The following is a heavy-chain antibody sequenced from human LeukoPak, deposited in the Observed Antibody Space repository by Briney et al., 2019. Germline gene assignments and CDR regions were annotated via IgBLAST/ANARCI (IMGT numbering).Heavy chain of an antibody. CDR2: IYYNGIT. D-gene: IGHD4-17*01. Sequence: SETLSLTCTVSGGSISNNIWSWIRQSPEKGLGWIGYIYYNGITNYNPSLKSRVTISLDTSSNQSSLKLRSVTAADTAVYYCPRRRSVFEDWGQGILVTDSS. CDR3: PRRRSVFED. V-gene: IGHV4-59*12. CDR1: GGSISNNI. J-gene: IGHJ4*02.